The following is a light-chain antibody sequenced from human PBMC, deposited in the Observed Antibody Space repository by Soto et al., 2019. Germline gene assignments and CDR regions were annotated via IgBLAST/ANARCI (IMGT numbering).Light chain of an antibody. CDR1: QSVSSN. CDR2: GAS. V-gene: IGKV3-15*01. CDR3: QQYNNWPPQIT. J-gene: IGKJ5*01. Sequence: EGVMRQSRATLSVSPGERATLSCRASQSVSSNLAWYQQKPGQAPRLLIYGASTRATGIPARFSGSGSGTEFTLTINSLQSEDFAVYYCQQYNNWPPQITFGQGTRLEI.